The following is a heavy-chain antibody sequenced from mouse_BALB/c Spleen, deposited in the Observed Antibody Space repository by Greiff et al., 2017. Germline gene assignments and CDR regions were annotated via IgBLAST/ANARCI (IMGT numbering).Heavy chain of an antibody. V-gene: IGHV2-6-2*01. CDR2: IWSDGST. Sequence: QVQLKESGPDLVAPSQSLSITCTVSGFSLTSYGVHWVRQPPGKGLEWLVVIWSDGSTTYNSALKSRLSISKDNSKSLVFLKMNSLQTDDTAMYYCARHGDYGNLYAMDYWGQGTSVTVSS. CDR1: GFSLTSYG. J-gene: IGHJ4*01. D-gene: IGHD2-1*01. CDR3: ARHGDYGNLYAMDY.